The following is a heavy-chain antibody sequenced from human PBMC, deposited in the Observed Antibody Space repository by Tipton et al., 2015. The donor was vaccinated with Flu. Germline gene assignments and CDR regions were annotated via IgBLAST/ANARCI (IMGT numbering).Heavy chain of an antibody. CDR1: GYTLTGYY. CDR3: ATVKPTGYLGTAAGWFDT. D-gene: IGHD6-13*01. CDR2: INPNSGGT. J-gene: IGHJ5*02. Sequence: QLMQSGAEMRKPGASVKVSCKASGYTLTGYYMHWGRQAPGQGLEWMGWINPNSGGTNSAQTFQGRVTMTRDTSINTAYMEMTSLASDDTAVYFCATVKPTGYLGTAAGWFDTWGQGTLVSVSS. V-gene: IGHV1-2*02.